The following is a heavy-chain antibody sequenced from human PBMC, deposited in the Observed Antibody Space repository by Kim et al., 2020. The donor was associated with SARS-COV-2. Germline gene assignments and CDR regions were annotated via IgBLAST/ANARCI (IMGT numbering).Heavy chain of an antibody. CDR1: GGSISSYY. J-gene: IGHJ4*02. V-gene: IGHV4-59*01. CDR3: ARAPYIAAHFDY. Sequence: SETLSLTCTVSGGSISSYYWSWIRQPPGKGLEWIGYIYYSGSTNYNPSLKSRVTISVDTSKNQFSLKLSSVTAADTAMYYCARAPYIAAHFDYWGQGTLVTVSS. D-gene: IGHD6-6*01. CDR2: IYYSGST.